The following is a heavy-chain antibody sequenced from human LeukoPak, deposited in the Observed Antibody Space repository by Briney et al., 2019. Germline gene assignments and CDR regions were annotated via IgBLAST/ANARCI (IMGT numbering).Heavy chain of an antibody. D-gene: IGHD2-15*01. J-gene: IGHJ4*02. CDR2: IYYSGST. V-gene: IGHV4-61*08. Sequence: SETLSLTCTVSDGSISSGGYYWSWIRQHPGKGLEWIGYIYYSGSTNYNPSLKSRVTISVDTSKNQFSLKLSSVTAADTAVYYCARAYCSGGSCYPFDYWGQGTLVTVSS. CDR3: ARAYCSGGSCYPFDY. CDR1: DGSISSGGYY.